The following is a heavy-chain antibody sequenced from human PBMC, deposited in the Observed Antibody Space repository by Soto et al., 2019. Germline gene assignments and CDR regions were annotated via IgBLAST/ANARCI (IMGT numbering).Heavy chain of an antibody. CDR2: ISHSGIT. Sequence: PSETLSLTCTVSGGSISSYYLTWIREHPGKGLEWIGYISHSGITYYNLSLKSRVTISVDTSKNQFSLKLSSVTAADTAVYYCARTLQPWYYFDYWGQGTLVTVSS. D-gene: IGHD2-15*01. J-gene: IGHJ4*02. CDR3: ARTLQPWYYFDY. V-gene: IGHV4-59*06. CDR1: GGSISSYY.